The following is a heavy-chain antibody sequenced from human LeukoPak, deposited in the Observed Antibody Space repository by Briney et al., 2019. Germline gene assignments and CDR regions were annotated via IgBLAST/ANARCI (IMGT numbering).Heavy chain of an antibody. V-gene: IGHV4-31*03. D-gene: IGHD3-22*01. J-gene: IGHJ4*02. CDR1: GGSISSGGYY. CDR2: IYYSGST. CDR3: ARSGYDSSGYLPYYFDY. Sequence: PSQTLSLTCTVSGGSISSGGYYWSWIRQHPGKGLEWIVYIYYSGSTYYNPSLKSRVTISVDTSKNQFSLKLSSVTAADTAVYYCARSGYDSSGYLPYYFDYWGQGTLVTVSS.